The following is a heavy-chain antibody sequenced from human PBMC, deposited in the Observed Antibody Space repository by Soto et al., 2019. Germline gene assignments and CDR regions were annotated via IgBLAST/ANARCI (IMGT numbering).Heavy chain of an antibody. Sequence: QVHLVQSGAEVKKPGASVNISCKASGYTFTNYYIHWVRQAPGQGLEWMGVINPGGGSTNFAQKFKGRLSVTRDTSTSKVYMELSSLKSEDTAVYYCARPTVVGSTVRYFFDHWGQGTLVTVSS. CDR1: GYTFTNYY. J-gene: IGHJ4*01. D-gene: IGHD1-26*01. V-gene: IGHV1-46*01. CDR3: ARPTVVGSTVRYFFDH. CDR2: INPGGGST.